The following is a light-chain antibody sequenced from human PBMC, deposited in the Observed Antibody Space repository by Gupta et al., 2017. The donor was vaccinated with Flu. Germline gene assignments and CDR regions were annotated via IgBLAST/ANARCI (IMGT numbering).Light chain of an antibody. CDR3: AAWGNFPNESV. Sequence: SVLTQPPPVSRTPGQRVTIACSGSSCDIRSTNINWFQQFPRTAPKLLIYNNNQSPSGCPERFSGSKSGSSGSVASNGLQAEEEADYYCAAWGNFPNESVFVTGTKFTVL. J-gene: IGLJ1*01. V-gene: IGLV1-44*01. CDR1: SCDIRSTN. CDR2: NNN.